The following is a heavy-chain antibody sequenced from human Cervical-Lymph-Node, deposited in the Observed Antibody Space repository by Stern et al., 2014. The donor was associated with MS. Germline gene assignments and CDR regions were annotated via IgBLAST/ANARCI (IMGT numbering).Heavy chain of an antibody. CDR3: ARHDYGDYPFDY. V-gene: IGHV4-39*01. CDR2: IYYSGST. D-gene: IGHD4-17*01. CDR1: GGSISSSSYY. Sequence: QLQLQESGPGLVKPSETLSLTCTVSGGSISSSSYYWGWIRQPPGKGLEWIGSIYYSGSTYYNPSLKSRVTISVDTAKNQFSLKRSSVTAADTAVYYCARHDYGDYPFDYWGQGTLVTVSS. J-gene: IGHJ4*02.